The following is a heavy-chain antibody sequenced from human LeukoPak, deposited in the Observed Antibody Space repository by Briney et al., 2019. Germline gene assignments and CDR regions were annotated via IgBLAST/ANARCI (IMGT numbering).Heavy chain of an antibody. Sequence: SFTXYWIGWVRPMPGKGLEWMGIIYPGDSDTRXSPSFQGQVTISADKSISTAYLQWSSLKASDTAMYYCARGXIXGTXFXXYWGQGTLXTVSS. V-gene: IGHV5-51*01. CDR2: IYPGDSDT. J-gene: IGHJ4*02. CDR1: SFTXYW. CDR3: ARGXIXGTXFXXY. D-gene: IGHD1-1*01.